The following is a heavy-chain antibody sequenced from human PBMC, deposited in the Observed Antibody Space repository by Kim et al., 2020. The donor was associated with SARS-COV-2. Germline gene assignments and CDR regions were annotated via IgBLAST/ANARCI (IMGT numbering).Heavy chain of an antibody. D-gene: IGHD3-10*01. J-gene: IGHJ4*02. Sequence: SLNSRVPISVDTSKNQFSLKLSSVPAADTAVYYCARDRGGLLWFGEKFDYWGQGTLVTVSS. V-gene: IGHV4-39*07. CDR3: ARDRGGLLWFGEKFDY.